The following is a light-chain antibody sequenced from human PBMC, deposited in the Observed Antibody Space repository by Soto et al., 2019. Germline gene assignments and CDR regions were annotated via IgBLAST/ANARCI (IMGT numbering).Light chain of an antibody. CDR3: QQRTRWPMT. CDR2: DGS. Sequence: EIVLTQSPDTLSVSPGERVTLSCRASQNIHSFLNWYQQRPGQAPRPLIYDGSKRAAGVPDRISGDGSGTDYTLTISSLEPEDFAVYYCQQRTRWPMTFGQGTRLEI. V-gene: IGKV3-11*01. CDR1: QNIHSF. J-gene: IGKJ5*01.